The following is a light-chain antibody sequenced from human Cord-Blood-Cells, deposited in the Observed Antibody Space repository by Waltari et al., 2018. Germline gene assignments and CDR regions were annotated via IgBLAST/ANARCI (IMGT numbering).Light chain of an antibody. J-gene: IGKJ4*01. CDR3: QQRSNWLT. V-gene: IGKV3-11*01. CDR1: QSVSSY. CDR2: DAS. Sequence: EIVLTQSPATLSLSPGERATLSCRASQSVSSYLAWYQQKPGQAPRLLIYDASNMATGIPARFSGSGSGTDFTLTISSLEPEDFAVYYCQQRSNWLTFGGGTKGEIK.